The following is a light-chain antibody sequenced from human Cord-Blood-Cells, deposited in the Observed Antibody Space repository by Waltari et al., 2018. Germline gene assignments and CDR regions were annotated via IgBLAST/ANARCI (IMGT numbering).Light chain of an antibody. V-gene: IGKV1-8*01. CDR2: AAS. Sequence: AIRMTPSPSSFSASTGDSVTITCRASQGISSYLAWYQQKPGKAPKLLIYAASTVQGGVPSRFSGSGSGTDFTLTISCLESEDFATYDCQQYYSYPRTFGQGTKVEIK. CDR1: QGISSY. CDR3: QQYYSYPRT. J-gene: IGKJ1*01.